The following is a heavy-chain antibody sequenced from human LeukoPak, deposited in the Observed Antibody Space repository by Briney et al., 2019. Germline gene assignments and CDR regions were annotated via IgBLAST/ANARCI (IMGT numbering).Heavy chain of an antibody. CDR1: GFTVSSNY. V-gene: IGHV3-30*02. CDR2: IRYDGSNK. CDR3: ARDRREGYCSSTSCPTGSA. D-gene: IGHD2-2*01. J-gene: IGHJ5*02. Sequence: GGSLRLSCAASGFTVSSNYMSWVRQAPGKGLEWVAFIRYDGSNKYYADSVKGRFTISRDNSKNTLYLQMNSLRAEDTAVYYCARDRREGYCSSTSCPTGSAWGQGTLVTVSS.